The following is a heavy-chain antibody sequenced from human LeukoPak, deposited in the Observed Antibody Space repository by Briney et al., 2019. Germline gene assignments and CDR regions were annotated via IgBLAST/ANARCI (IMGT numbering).Heavy chain of an antibody. CDR1: GDSVSSDSAA. Sequence: SQTLSLTCAISGDSVSSDSAAWNWIRQSPSRGLEWLGRTYYRSKWYNDYAVSVKSRITINPDTSKNQFSLQLNSVTPDDTAVYYCARGMSRVKGYCSGGSCQSLTVYDYWGQGTPVTVSS. D-gene: IGHD2-15*01. J-gene: IGHJ4*02. V-gene: IGHV6-1*01. CDR3: ARGMSRVKGYCSGGSCQSLTVYDY. CDR2: TYYRSKWYN.